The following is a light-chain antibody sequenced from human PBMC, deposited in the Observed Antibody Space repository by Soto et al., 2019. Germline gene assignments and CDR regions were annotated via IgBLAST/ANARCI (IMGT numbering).Light chain of an antibody. V-gene: IGKV3-11*01. Sequence: EIVLTQSPATLSLSPGERATLSCRASQSFSSYLAWYQQKPGQAPRLLIYDASKRATGIPARFSGRGSGTDFTLTISRLEPEDFAVYSCQQRSNWPPVITFGQGTRLEIK. J-gene: IGKJ5*01. CDR3: QQRSNWPPVIT. CDR2: DAS. CDR1: QSFSSY.